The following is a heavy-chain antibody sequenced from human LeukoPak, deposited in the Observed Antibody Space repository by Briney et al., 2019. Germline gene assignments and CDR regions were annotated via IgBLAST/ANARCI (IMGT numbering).Heavy chain of an antibody. CDR1: GYTFTGYY. Sequence: GASVKVSCKASGYTFTGYYMHWVRQALGQGLEWMGWINPNSGGTNYAQKFQGRVTMTRDTSISTAYMELSRLRSDDTAVYYCARGGAVRGVMYYYYYMDVWGKGTTVTISS. V-gene: IGHV1-2*02. J-gene: IGHJ6*03. CDR3: ARGGAVRGVMYYYYYMDV. CDR2: INPNSGGT. D-gene: IGHD3-10*01.